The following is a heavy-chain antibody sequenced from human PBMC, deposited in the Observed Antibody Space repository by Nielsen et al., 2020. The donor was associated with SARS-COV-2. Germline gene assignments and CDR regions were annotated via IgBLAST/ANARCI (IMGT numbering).Heavy chain of an antibody. CDR1: GGSISSYY. V-gene: IGHV4-59*01. CDR2: IYYSGST. Sequence: SETLSLTCTVSGGSISSYYWSWIRQPPGKRLEWIGYIYYSGSTSYNPSLRSRVTISVDTSKNQFSLSLSSVTAADTAVYYCARRISSSWYGRLGWFDPWGQGTLVTVSS. J-gene: IGHJ5*02. D-gene: IGHD6-13*01. CDR3: ARRISSSWYGRLGWFDP.